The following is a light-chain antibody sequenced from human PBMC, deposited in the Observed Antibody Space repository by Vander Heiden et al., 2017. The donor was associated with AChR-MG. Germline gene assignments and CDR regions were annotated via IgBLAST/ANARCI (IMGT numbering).Light chain of an antibody. CDR2: DAS. CDR1: QSVSRNY. V-gene: IGKV3D-20*01. Sequence: EIVLTQSPATLSLSPGERATLSCGASQSVSRNYLAWYQQRPGLATRLLIYDASTRATGVPERFSGSGSGTDFTLTISRLEPEDFAVYYCQQYGTSPPWTFGQGTRVEIK. CDR3: QQYGTSPPWT. J-gene: IGKJ1*01.